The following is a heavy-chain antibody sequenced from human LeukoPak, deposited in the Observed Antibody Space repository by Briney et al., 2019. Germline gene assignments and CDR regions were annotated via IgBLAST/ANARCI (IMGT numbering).Heavy chain of an antibody. D-gene: IGHD6-19*01. CDR3: ARSGSSGWYDAFDI. Sequence: SETLSLTGAVYGGSFSGYYWSWIRQPPGKGLEWIGEINHSGSTNYNPSLKSRVTISVDTSKNQFSLKLSSVTAADTAVYYCARSGSSGWYDAFDIWGQGTMVTVSS. CDR1: GGSFSGYY. CDR2: INHSGST. J-gene: IGHJ3*02. V-gene: IGHV4-34*01.